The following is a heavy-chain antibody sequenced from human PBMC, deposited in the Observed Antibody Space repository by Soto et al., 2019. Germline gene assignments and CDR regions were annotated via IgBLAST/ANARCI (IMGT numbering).Heavy chain of an antibody. CDR2: ITTRGDIT. Sequence: DVQLFESGGGLVEPGESLRLSCAASGFIFKDFSMSWVRPAPGRGLEWVSTITTRGDITYSADSVRGRFTISRDNSANTLFLQMSSLRGDDTATYYCTKGDSSGFFDPSTGYSTPDHWGQGTLVTVSS. CDR3: TKGDSSGFFDPSTGYSTPDH. D-gene: IGHD2-15*01. CDR1: GFIFKDFS. V-gene: IGHV3-23*01. J-gene: IGHJ5*02.